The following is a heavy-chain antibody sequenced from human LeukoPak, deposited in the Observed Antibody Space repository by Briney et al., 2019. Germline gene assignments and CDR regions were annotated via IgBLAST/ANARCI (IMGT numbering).Heavy chain of an antibody. CDR2: IYSGGST. D-gene: IGHD2-8*02. J-gene: IGHJ4*02. CDR3: ATYRQVLLPFES. Sequence: GGSLRLSCAASGFTVSSNYMSWVRQAPGKGLEWVSVIYSGGSTYYADSVKGRFTISRDNSKNTLYLQMNRLRAEDTAMYYCATYRQVLLPFESWGQGTLVTVSS. CDR1: GFTVSSNY. V-gene: IGHV3-66*01.